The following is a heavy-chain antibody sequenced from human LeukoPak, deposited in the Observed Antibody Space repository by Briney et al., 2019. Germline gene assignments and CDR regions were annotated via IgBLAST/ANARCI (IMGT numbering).Heavy chain of an antibody. CDR2: IRKKTDVVTT. CDR1: GFTFSDAW. Sequence: GGSLRLSCAASGFTFSDAWMSWVRQAPGKGLEWVGRIRKKTDVVTTEYAAPVKGRFTISRDDSKNTVYLQMNSLKSDDTAIYYCATDLPDYWGQGILVTVSS. CDR3: ATDLPDY. J-gene: IGHJ4*02. V-gene: IGHV3-15*01.